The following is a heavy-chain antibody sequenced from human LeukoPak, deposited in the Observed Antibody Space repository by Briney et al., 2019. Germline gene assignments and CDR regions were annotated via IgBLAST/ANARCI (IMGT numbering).Heavy chain of an antibody. D-gene: IGHD2-15*01. V-gene: IGHV3-23*01. CDR1: GFAFTSYA. CDR3: ARASWISTAAAVC. J-gene: IGHJ4*02. Sequence: GGPLRLSCVASGFAFTSYAMSWVRQTPARGLEWVSSLKGTGEKYYAASVKGRFTLSRDDSRNTVYLQLNNLRADDTGVYYCARASWISTAAAVCWGQGTVVTVSS. CDR2: LKGTGEK.